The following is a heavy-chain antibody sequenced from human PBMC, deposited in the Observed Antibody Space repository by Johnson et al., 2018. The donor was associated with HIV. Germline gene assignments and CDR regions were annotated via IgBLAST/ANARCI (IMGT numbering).Heavy chain of an antibody. J-gene: IGHJ3*02. Sequence: VQLVESGGGLVQPGGSLRLSCAASGITVGTNYMSWVRQAPGKGLEWVSAIGTAGDTYYPGSVKGRFTISRENAKNSMYLQMNSLRAEDTAVYFCAREGAWELRPGAFDIWGQGTMVTVSS. V-gene: IGHV3-13*01. D-gene: IGHD1-26*01. CDR3: AREGAWELRPGAFDI. CDR1: GITVGTNY. CDR2: IGTAGDT.